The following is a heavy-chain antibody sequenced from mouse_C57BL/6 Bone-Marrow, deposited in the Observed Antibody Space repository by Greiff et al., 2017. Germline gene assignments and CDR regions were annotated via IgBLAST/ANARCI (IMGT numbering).Heavy chain of an antibody. Sequence: VQLVQSGPGLVQPSQSLSITCTASGFSLTSYCVHWVRQSPGKGLEWLGVIWSGGSTDYNAAFVSGLSTSKDNSRRQVFFKMNSLQADDTAIYYCGRHEDENYYAMDYWGQGTSVTVSS. CDR3: GRHEDENYYAMDY. CDR1: GFSLTSYC. CDR2: IWSGGST. J-gene: IGHJ4*01. V-gene: IGHV2-2*01.